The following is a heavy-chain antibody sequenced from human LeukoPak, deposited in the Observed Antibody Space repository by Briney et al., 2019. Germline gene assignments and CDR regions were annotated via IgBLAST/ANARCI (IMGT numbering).Heavy chain of an antibody. CDR2: IIPMFGIA. J-gene: IGHJ4*02. Sequence: SVKVSCKASGGTFSRYAISWVRQAPGQGLEWMGGIIPMFGIANYAQKVQGRVTITADESTSTAYMELNSLRSEDTAVYYCARDRPYTGGWRGFDYWGQGTLVTVSS. CDR1: GGTFSRYA. V-gene: IGHV1-69*13. CDR3: ARDRPYTGGWRGFDY. D-gene: IGHD6-19*01.